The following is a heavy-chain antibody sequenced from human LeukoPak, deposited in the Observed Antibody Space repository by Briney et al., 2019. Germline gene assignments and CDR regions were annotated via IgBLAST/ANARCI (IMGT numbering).Heavy chain of an antibody. J-gene: IGHJ4*02. CDR1: GFTFSSYS. D-gene: IGHD2-2*01. CDR3: ARDSGPSRYYFDY. Sequence: GGSLRLSCAASGFTFSSYSMNWVRQAPGKGLEWVSYISSSSSTIYYADSVKGRFTISRDNAKNSLYLQMNSLRAEDTAVYYCARDSGPSRYYFDYWGQGTLVTVSS. CDR2: ISSSSSTI. V-gene: IGHV3-48*04.